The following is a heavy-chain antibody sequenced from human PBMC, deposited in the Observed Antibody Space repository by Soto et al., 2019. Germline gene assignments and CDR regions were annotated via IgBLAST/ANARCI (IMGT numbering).Heavy chain of an antibody. CDR2: ISSYGADT. CDR1: GFTFSSYA. CDR3: VKEGYMRSDWYGKFDY. J-gene: IGHJ4*02. Sequence: PGGSLRLSCAASGFTFSSYAMHWVRQVPGKGLEFVSAISSYGADTYYADSVKGRFAISRDNSKNTLYLQMSSLRAEDTALYYCVKEGYMRSDWYGKFDYWGQGDLVTVSS. V-gene: IGHV3-64D*06. D-gene: IGHD6-19*01.